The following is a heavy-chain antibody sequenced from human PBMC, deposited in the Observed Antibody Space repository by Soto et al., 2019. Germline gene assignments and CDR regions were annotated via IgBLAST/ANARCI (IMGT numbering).Heavy chain of an antibody. V-gene: IGHV6-1*01. CDR1: GDSVSSNSAA. J-gene: IGHJ6*02. CDR3: AKDCLVGEPKEKEPYGMDV. D-gene: IGHD2-2*01. Sequence: PSHTLSLTCAISGDSVSSNSAAWNWIRQSPSRGLEWLGRTYYRSKWYNDYAVSVKSRISINPDTPKNQFYLQLNSVTPEDTAVYYCAKDCLVGEPKEKEPYGMDVWGQGTTVTVSS. CDR2: TYYRSKWYN.